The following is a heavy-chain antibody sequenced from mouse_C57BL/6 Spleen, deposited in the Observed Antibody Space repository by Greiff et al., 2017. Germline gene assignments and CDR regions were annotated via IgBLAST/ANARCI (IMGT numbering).Heavy chain of an antibody. CDR2: IYPRSGNT. CDR1: GYTFTSYG. J-gene: IGHJ1*03. CDR3: ARARHHYGSSYGWYFDV. D-gene: IGHD1-1*01. V-gene: IGHV1-81*01. Sequence: QVQLQQSGAELARPGASVKLSCKASGYTFTSYGISWVKQRTGQGLEWIGEIYPRSGNTYYNEKFKGKATLTADKSSSTAYMELRSLTSEDSAVYFCARARHHYGSSYGWYFDVWGTGTTVTVSS.